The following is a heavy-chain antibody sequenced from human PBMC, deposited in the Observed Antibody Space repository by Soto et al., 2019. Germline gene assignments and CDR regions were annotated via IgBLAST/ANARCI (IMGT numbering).Heavy chain of an antibody. V-gene: IGHV4-59*11. J-gene: IGHJ4*02. CDR3: ARGQGVDFDY. CDR1: GGSTSNHY. Sequence: SETLSVTNTGSGGSTSNHYWSWIRQSPGKGPEWIGYIYYSGSTNYNPSLKSRVTISVDTSKNQFSLKLSSVTAADTAVYYCARGQGVDFDYWGQGTLVTVSS. CDR2: IYYSGST.